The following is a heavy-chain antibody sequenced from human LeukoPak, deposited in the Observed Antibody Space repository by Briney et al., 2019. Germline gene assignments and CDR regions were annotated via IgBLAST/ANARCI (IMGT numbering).Heavy chain of an antibody. J-gene: IGHJ4*02. Sequence: GGSLRLSCAASGFTFTSYTINWVRQAPGKGLEWVSIIYSGGTTYYADSVKGRFTISRDNSDNTVYLQMNSLRAEDTAVYYCARGGGELYRGFSKYYFDFWGQGTLVTVSS. CDR1: GFTFTSYT. CDR2: IYSGGTT. CDR3: ARGGGELYRGFSKYYFDF. V-gene: IGHV3-53*01. D-gene: IGHD3-16*02.